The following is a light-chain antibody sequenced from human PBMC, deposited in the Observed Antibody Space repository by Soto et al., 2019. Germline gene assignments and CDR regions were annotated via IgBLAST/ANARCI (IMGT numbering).Light chain of an antibody. Sequence: EIVLTQSPGTLSLSPGERATLSCRASQSVSSSYLAWYQQKPGQAPRLLIYGASSRATGIPDRFSGSGSETDITLTISRLEPEDFAVYYCQQYGSSSWTFGQGTKVETK. CDR1: QSVSSSY. CDR3: QQYGSSSWT. CDR2: GAS. J-gene: IGKJ1*01. V-gene: IGKV3-20*01.